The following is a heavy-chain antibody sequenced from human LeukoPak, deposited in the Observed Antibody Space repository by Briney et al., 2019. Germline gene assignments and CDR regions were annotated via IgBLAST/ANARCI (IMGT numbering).Heavy chain of an antibody. J-gene: IGHJ6*02. CDR2: IYHSGST. D-gene: IGHD2-21*01. Sequence: SETLSLTCTVSGSISSGDYYWSWIRQHPGKGLEWIGYIYHSGSTYYNPSLKSRVTISVDRSKNQFSLKLSSVTAADTAVYYCARYSPYRCMDVWGQGTTVTVSS. CDR1: GSISSGDYY. V-gene: IGHV4-30-2*01. CDR3: ARYSPYRCMDV.